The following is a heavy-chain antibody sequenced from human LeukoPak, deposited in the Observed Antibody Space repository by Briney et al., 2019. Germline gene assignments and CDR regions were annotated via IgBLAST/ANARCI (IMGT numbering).Heavy chain of an antibody. D-gene: IGHD4-23*01. Sequence: GGSLRLSCATSGFTFDSYWMSWVRQAPGKGLERVANINKDGSEKYYVDSVKGRFTISRDNAKNSLYLQMNSLRAEDTAVYYCARDQGWQQFDYWGQGTLVTVSS. J-gene: IGHJ4*02. CDR3: ARDQGWQQFDY. V-gene: IGHV3-7*05. CDR2: INKDGSEK. CDR1: GFTFDSYW.